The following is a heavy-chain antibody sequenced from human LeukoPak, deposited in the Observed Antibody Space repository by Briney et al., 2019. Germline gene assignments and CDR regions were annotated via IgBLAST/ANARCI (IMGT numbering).Heavy chain of an antibody. D-gene: IGHD3-22*01. Sequence: PSETLSLTCTVSGDSISTYYRSWVRQPPGKGLELFGYISNSGSTNYNPSVKSRVTISGDTSKNQFSLKLSSVTAADTAVYYCARSTAWLYYFDSCGQGALVTVSS. CDR2: ISNSGST. CDR1: GDSISTYY. V-gene: IGHV4-59*01. J-gene: IGHJ4*02. CDR3: ARSTAWLYYFDS.